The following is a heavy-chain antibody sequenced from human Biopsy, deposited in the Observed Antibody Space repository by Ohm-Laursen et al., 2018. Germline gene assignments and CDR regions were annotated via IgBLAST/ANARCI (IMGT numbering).Heavy chain of an antibody. J-gene: IGHJ6*02. V-gene: IGHV4-34*01. D-gene: IGHD3-22*01. CDR1: GGSFGGYY. CDR3: VRGVDYYDPYHYYALDV. Sequence: SDTLSLTCAVYGGSFGGYYWSWIRQPPGKGLEWIGEINHSGRTNYNPSLKSRVTISVDTSKNQFSLKVRSVTAADTAVYYCVRGVDYYDPYHYYALDVWGQGTTVTVSS. CDR2: INHSGRT.